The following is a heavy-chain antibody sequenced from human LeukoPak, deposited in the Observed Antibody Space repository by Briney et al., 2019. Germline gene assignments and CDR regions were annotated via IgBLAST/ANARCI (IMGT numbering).Heavy chain of an antibody. CDR3: ATFPRIAVAGHSDY. CDR1: GGSISSGGYY. CDR2: IYYSGST. Sequence: SETLSLTCTVSGGSISSGGYYWRWIRQHPGKGLEWIGYIYYSGSTYYNPSLKSRATISVDTSKNQFSLKLSSVTAADTAVYYCATFPRIAVAGHSDYWGQGTLVTVSS. V-gene: IGHV4-31*03. J-gene: IGHJ4*02. D-gene: IGHD6-19*01.